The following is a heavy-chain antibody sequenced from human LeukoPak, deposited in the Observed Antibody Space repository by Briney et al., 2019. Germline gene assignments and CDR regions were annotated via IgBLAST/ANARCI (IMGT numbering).Heavy chain of an antibody. CDR1: GGSISSYY. J-gene: IGHJ4*02. Sequence: PSETLSLTCTVSGGSISSYYWSWIRQPPGKGLEWIGEINHSGSTNYNPSLKSRVTISVDTSKNQFSLKLSSVTAADTAVYYCARAPYYDFWSGYYTGIDYWGQGTLVTVSS. CDR2: INHSGST. V-gene: IGHV4-34*01. CDR3: ARAPYYDFWSGYYTGIDY. D-gene: IGHD3-3*01.